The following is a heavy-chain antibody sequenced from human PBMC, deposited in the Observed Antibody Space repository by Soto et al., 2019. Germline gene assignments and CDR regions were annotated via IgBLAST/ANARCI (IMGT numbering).Heavy chain of an antibody. D-gene: IGHD3-10*01. V-gene: IGHV4-34*01. J-gene: IGHJ6*02. CDR2: INHSGST. CDR1: GGSFSGYY. CDR3: ASGARDYGSGSYYTFYGMDV. Sequence: QVQLQQWGAGLLKPSETLSLTCAVYGGSFSGYYWSWIRQPPGKGLEWIGEINHSGSTNYNQSLKSRVTISVDTSKNQFSLKLSSVTAADTAVYYCASGARDYGSGSYYTFYGMDVWGQGTTVTVSS.